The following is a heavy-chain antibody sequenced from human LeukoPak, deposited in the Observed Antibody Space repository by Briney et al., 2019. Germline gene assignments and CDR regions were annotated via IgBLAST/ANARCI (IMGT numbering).Heavy chain of an antibody. V-gene: IGHV4-61*02. CDR3: ARLGKGY. CDR1: GGSVRRGNYY. D-gene: IGHD1-26*01. CDR2: IYTSGTT. Sequence: SQTLSLTCTVSGGSVRRGNYYWTWIRQPAGSGLEWIGRIYTSGTTDYNPSLRTRVTISVDASRNQFSLNLSSVTAADTAVYYCARLGKGYWGQGTLVTVSS. J-gene: IGHJ4*02.